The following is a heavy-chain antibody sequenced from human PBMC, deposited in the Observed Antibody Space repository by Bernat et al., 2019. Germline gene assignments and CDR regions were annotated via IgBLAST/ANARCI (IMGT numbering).Heavy chain of an antibody. CDR1: GFTFSSYS. V-gene: IGHV3-21*01. Sequence: EVQLVESGGGLVKPGRSLRLSCAASGFTFSSYSMNWVRQAPGKGLEWVSSISSSSSYIYYADSVKGRFTISRDNAKNSLYLQMNSLRAEDTAVYYCARDSSGWFGWFDPWGQGTLVTVSS. J-gene: IGHJ5*02. CDR3: ARDSSGWFGWFDP. CDR2: ISSSSSYI. D-gene: IGHD6-19*01.